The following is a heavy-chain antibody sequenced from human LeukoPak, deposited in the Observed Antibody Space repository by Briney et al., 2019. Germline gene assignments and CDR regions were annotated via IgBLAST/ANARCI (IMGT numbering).Heavy chain of an antibody. D-gene: IGHD6-6*01. CDR1: GFTFSSYS. Sequence: PGGSLRLSCAASGFTFSSYSMNWVRQAPGKGLEWVSSISSSSSYIYYADSVKGRFTISRDNAKNSLYLQMNGLRAEDTAVYYCARSCIAARPYYYYMDVWGKGTTVTVSS. J-gene: IGHJ6*03. V-gene: IGHV3-21*01. CDR3: ARSCIAARPYYYYMDV. CDR2: ISSSSSYI.